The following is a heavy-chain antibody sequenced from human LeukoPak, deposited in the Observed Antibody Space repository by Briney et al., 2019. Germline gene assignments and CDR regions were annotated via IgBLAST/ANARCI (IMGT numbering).Heavy chain of an antibody. D-gene: IGHD2-21*01. V-gene: IGHV3-64*01. CDR1: GFTLSSYG. CDR2: ISSNGAST. J-gene: IGHJ4*02. Sequence: GGSLRLSCAASGFTLSSYGMHWVRQAPGKRLEYVSAISSNGASTYYANSVKGRFTISRDNSKNTLYLQMGSLRGEDMAVYYCARWSGAYDCWGQGALVIVSS. CDR3: ARWSGAYDC.